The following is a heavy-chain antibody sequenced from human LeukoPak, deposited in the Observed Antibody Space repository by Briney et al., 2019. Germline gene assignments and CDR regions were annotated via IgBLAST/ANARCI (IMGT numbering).Heavy chain of an antibody. CDR3: AGSGWYNYYYMGV. V-gene: IGHV4-59*01. D-gene: IGHD6-19*01. CDR2: IYYSGST. Sequence: SETLSLTCTVSGGSISSYYWSWIRQPPGKGLEWIGYIYYSGSTNYNPSLKSRVTISVDTSKNQFSLKLSSVTAADTAVYYCAGSGWYNYYYMGVWGKGTTVTISS. J-gene: IGHJ6*03. CDR1: GGSISSYY.